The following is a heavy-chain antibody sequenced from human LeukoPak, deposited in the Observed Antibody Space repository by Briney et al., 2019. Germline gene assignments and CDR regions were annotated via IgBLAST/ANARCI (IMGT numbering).Heavy chain of an antibody. CDR1: GFTFSSYG. J-gene: IGHJ4*02. D-gene: IGHD3-22*01. V-gene: IGHV1-3*01. CDR3: AREDDHYYDSSGYYRDLVY. CDR2: INAGNGNT. Sequence: PGGSLRLSCAASGFTFSSYGMHWVRQAPGQRLEWMGWINAGNGNTKYSQKFQGRVTITRDTSASTAYMELSSLRSEDTAVYYCAREDDHYYDSSGYYRDLVYWGQGTLVTVSS.